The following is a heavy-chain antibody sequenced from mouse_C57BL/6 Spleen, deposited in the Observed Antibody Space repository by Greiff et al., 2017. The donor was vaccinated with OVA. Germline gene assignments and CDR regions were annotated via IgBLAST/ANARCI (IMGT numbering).Heavy chain of an antibody. V-gene: IGHV1-72*01. CDR1: GYTFTSYW. CDR3: ARPYYYGSLYFDV. Sequence: VQLQQPGAELVKPGASVKMSCKASGYTFTSYWMHWVKQRPGRGLEWIGRIDPNRGGTKYNEKFKSKATLTVDKPSSTAYMQLSSLTSEDSAVYYCARPYYYGSLYFDVWGTGTTVTVSS. J-gene: IGHJ1*03. D-gene: IGHD1-1*01. CDR2: IDPNRGGT.